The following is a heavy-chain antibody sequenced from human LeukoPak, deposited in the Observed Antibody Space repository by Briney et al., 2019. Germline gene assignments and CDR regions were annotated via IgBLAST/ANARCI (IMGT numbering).Heavy chain of an antibody. D-gene: IGHD3-10*01. V-gene: IGHV3-73*01. J-gene: IGHJ4*02. CDR2: ISSKRNNYAT. CDR1: GFPFSGSS. CDR3: TGRKSASMAGNDY. Sequence: PGGSLILSCAASGFPFSGSSIHWVRQASGKGLEWVGWISSKRNNYATVYAVSVEGRFTISRDDSKSTAYLHMNNLKREDTAVYFCTGRKSASMAGNDYWGQGTLVTVSS.